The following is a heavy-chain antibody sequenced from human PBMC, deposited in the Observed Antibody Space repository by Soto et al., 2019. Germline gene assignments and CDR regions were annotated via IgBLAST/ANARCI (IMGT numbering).Heavy chain of an antibody. CDR1: GFTFSSYA. Sequence: EVQLLESGGGLVQPGGSLRLSCAASGFTFSSYAMSCVRQAPGKGLEWVSAISGSGGSTYYADSVKGRFTISRDNSKNTLYLQMNSLRAEDTAVYYCAKDMRGYDILTGYYEDDAFDIWGQGTMVTVSS. CDR2: ISGSGGST. D-gene: IGHD3-9*01. J-gene: IGHJ3*02. V-gene: IGHV3-23*01. CDR3: AKDMRGYDILTGYYEDDAFDI.